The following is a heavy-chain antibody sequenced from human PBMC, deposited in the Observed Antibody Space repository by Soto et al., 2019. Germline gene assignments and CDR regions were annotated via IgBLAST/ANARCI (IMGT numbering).Heavy chain of an antibody. J-gene: IGHJ6*03. Sequence: GASVKVSCKASGYTFTSYDINWVRQATGQGLEWMGWMNPNSGNTGYAQKFQGRVTMTRNTSISTAYMELSSLRSEDTAVYYCARGHFIYGDYVDYYYYYMDVWGKGTTVTVSS. CDR2: MNPNSGNT. D-gene: IGHD4-17*01. V-gene: IGHV1-8*01. CDR1: GYTFTSYD. CDR3: ARGHFIYGDYVDYYYYYMDV.